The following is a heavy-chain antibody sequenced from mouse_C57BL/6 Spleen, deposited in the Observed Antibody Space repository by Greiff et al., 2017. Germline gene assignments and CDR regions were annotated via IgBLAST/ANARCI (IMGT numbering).Heavy chain of an antibody. Sequence: VMLVESEGGLVQPGSSMKLSCTASGFTFSDYYMAWVRQVPEKGLELVANINYDGSSTYYLDSLNSRFIISRDNAKNILYLQMSSLTSEDTATYYCARDSPGYWYFDVWGTGTTVTVSS. CDR2: INYDGSST. CDR1: GFTFSDYY. V-gene: IGHV5-16*01. CDR3: ARDSPGYWYFDV. J-gene: IGHJ1*03.